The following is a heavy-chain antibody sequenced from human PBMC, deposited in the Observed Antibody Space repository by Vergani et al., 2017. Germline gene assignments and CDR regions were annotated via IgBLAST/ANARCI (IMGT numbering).Heavy chain of an antibody. J-gene: IGHJ4*02. CDR1: GFTFSSYS. V-gene: IGHV3-48*01. CDR2: ISSSSSPI. D-gene: IGHD1-26*01. Sequence: EVQLVESGGGLVQPGGSLRLSCAASGFTFSSYSMNWVRQAPGKGLEWVSYISSSSSPIYYADSVKGRFTISRDNAKNSLYLQMNSLRAEDTAVYYCARLLIVGATGDYWGQGTLVTVSS. CDR3: ARLLIVGATGDY.